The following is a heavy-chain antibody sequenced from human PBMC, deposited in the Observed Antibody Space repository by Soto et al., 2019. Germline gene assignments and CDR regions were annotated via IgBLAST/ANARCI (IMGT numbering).Heavy chain of an antibody. CDR1: GLTFSTYA. CDR2: ISYDGSNR. J-gene: IGHJ4*02. CDR3: ARDVVVGAAPDYFFDN. V-gene: IGHV3-30*19. Sequence: QVQLVESGGGVVQPGRSLRLSCAASGLTFSTYAMHWVRQAPGTGLEWVAVISYDGSNRFYRDSVKGRFTISRDNSKNSLYLQMNSLRAEDTAVYYCARDVVVGAAPDYFFDNWGQGILVTVSS. D-gene: IGHD2-15*01.